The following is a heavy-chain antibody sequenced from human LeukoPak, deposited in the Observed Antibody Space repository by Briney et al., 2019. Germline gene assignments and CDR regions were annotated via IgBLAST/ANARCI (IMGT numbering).Heavy chain of an antibody. D-gene: IGHD6-13*01. CDR2: INNDGSST. Sequence: QPWGVLRLSCAASVFPFSIYWMHWVRHAPGKGLVWVSRINNDGSSTSSADSVKGRFTISRDNAKNTLYLQMNCLRAEDTAVYYCARPTKEGSSWYWWFDPWGQGTLVTVSS. CDR3: ARPTKEGSSWYWWFDP. V-gene: IGHV3-74*01. J-gene: IGHJ5*02. CDR1: VFPFSIYW.